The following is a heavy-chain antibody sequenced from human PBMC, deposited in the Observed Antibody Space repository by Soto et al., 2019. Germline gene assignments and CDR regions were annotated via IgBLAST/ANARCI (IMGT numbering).Heavy chain of an antibody. D-gene: IGHD2-21*01. J-gene: IGHJ4*02. CDR2: IDSRGRT. Sequence: ETLSLTCGVSGGSFGMYYWTWIRQSPEKGLEWIGEIDSRGRTNYSPSLKSRITVSLDTSKNQFSLRLTSMSSADAAMYYCARVRRHIGIRRETHDRGFESWGEGTRVTVSS. CDR1: GGSFGMYY. V-gene: IGHV4-34*01. CDR3: ARVRRHIGIRRETHDRGFES.